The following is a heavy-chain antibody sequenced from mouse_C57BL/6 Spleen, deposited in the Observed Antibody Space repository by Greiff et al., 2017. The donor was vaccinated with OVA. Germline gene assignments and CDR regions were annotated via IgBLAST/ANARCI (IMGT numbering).Heavy chain of an antibody. Sequence: VQLKESGPELVKPGASVKISCKASGYSFTDYNMNWVKQSNGKSLEWIGVINPNYGTTSYNQKFKGKATLTVDQSSSTAYMQLNSLTSEDSAVYYCARSRINTVVDAMDYWGQGTSVTVSS. CDR2: INPNYGTT. CDR1: GYSFTDYN. CDR3: ARSRINTVVDAMDY. J-gene: IGHJ4*01. D-gene: IGHD1-1*01. V-gene: IGHV1-39*01.